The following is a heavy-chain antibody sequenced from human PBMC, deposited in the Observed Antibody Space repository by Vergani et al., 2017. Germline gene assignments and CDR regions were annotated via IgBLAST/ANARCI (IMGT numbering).Heavy chain of an antibody. CDR1: GFTFINAW. CDR2: IKSKTDGGTT. Sequence: EVQLVESGGGLVKPGGSLRLSCAASGFTFINAWMTWVRQVPGKGLEWVGRIKSKTDGGTTYYAAPVKGKFTISRDDSKNTLYLQMNSLKTEDTAVYYCTTTKRGLGVWYWGQGTLATVSS. V-gene: IGHV3-15*01. D-gene: IGHD3-16*01. CDR3: TTTKRGLGVWY. J-gene: IGHJ4*02.